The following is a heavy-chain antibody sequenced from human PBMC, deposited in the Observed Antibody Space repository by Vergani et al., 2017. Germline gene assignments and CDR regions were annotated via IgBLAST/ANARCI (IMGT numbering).Heavy chain of an antibody. D-gene: IGHD3-10*02. Sequence: QVQLVQSGAEVKKPGSSVKVSCKASGGTFSSYAISWVRQAPGQGLEWMGRIIPIFGTANYAQKLQGRVTINADESTSTTYMELSSLIVEDTAVYYCSNVLLLGYYYGFFGIYVWGQGSTVTVSS. V-gene: IGHV1-69*13. CDR2: IIPIFGTA. CDR1: GGTFSSYA. CDR3: SNVLLLGYYYGFFGIYV. J-gene: IGHJ6*02.